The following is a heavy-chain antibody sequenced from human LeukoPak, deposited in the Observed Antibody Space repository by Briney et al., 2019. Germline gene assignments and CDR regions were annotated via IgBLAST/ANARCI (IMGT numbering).Heavy chain of an antibody. V-gene: IGHV4-34*01. CDR2: ISPSGNT. CDR1: GGSFTIYS. D-gene: IGHD4-11*01. Sequence: PSETLSLACAVYGGSFTIYSWTWIRQPPGKSLEWVGEISPSGNTQYNPSLKSRVTISLDASKSQFYLKLNSVTAADTAVYYCARRVRSADYRLDYWGQGALVTVSS. J-gene: IGHJ4*02. CDR3: ARRVRSADYRLDY.